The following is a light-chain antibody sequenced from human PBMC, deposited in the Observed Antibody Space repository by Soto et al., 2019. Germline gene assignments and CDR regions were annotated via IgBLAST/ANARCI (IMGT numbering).Light chain of an antibody. CDR3: QHYNSYSEA. V-gene: IGKV1-5*03. J-gene: IGKJ1*01. Sequence: DIQMSQSPSTLSGSKRDRVTITCRASQTISSWLAWYQQKPGKAPKLLIYKASTLKSGVPSRFSGSGSGTEFTLTISSLQPDDFATYYCQHYNSYSEAFGQGTKVDIK. CDR2: KAS. CDR1: QTISSW.